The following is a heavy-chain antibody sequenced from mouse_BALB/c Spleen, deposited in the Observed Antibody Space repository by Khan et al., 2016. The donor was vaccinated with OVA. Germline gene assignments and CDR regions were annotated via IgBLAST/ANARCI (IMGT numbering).Heavy chain of an antibody. V-gene: IGHV9-3-1*01. CDR3: VRVHGGY. J-gene: IGHJ2*01. CDR1: GYTFKDYV. CDR2: MNTYTGEP. Sequence: QIQLVQSGPELKKPGETVKISCKASGYTFKDYVMNWVKQSPGEGLKWMGWMNTYTGEPTYADDFKGRFAFSLETSARTAYLQISSLKNEDTATYFCVRVHGGYWGQGTTLTVSS.